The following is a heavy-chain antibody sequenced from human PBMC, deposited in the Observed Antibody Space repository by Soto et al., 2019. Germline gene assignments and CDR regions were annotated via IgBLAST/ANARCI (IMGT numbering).Heavy chain of an antibody. CDR3: ARDTPPTDY. V-gene: IGHV1-18*01. Sequence: QVQLVQSGAEVKKPVASVKVSCKTSGYTFTSYHISWVRQAPGQGLEWMGWISAYNTNTNYAQKFQGRVTMTTDTLTSTAYMELRSLSSDDTAVYYCARDTPPTDYWGQGTLVTVSS. CDR2: ISAYNTNT. J-gene: IGHJ4*02. CDR1: GYTFTSYH.